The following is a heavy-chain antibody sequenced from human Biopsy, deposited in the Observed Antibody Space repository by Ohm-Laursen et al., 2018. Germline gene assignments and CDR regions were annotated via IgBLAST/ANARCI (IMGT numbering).Heavy chain of an antibody. CDR1: GFTFNKHA. CDR3: ARDRLLYQYDSSGSDI. CDR2: ICYGGSIE. V-gene: IGHV3-33*01. Sequence: SLRLSFTAFGFTFNKHAMNLVRQAPGKGLEWVAVICYGGSIEYYVDSVKGRFTISRDNYKNILYLQMNSLRVEDTAVYYCARDRLLYQYDSSGSDIWGQGTVVTVSS. D-gene: IGHD3-22*01. J-gene: IGHJ3*02.